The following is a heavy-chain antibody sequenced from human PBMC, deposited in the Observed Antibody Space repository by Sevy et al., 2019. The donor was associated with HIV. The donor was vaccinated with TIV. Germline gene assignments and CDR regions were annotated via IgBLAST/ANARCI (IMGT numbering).Heavy chain of an antibody. V-gene: IGHV3-21*01. J-gene: IGHJ4*02. CDR1: GFTFSSYS. Sequence: GGSLRLSCAASGFTFSSYSMNWVRQAPGRGLEWVSSISSSSSYIYYADSVKGRFTISRDNAKNSLYLKMNSLRAEDTAVYYCARDQAMATREALNNYFDYLGQRTLVTVSS. CDR2: ISSSSSYI. CDR3: ARDQAMATREALNNYFDY. D-gene: IGHD5-12*01.